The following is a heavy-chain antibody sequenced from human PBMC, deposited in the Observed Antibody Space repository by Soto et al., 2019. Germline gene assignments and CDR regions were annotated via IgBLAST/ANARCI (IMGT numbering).Heavy chain of an antibody. CDR2: VTGNADKK. Sequence: PGGSLRLSCAASGFSFSNYAMTWVRQAPGKGLEWVSGVTGNADKKYYADSVKGSFTIFRDNSKNTLYLQMNSLRAEDTDIYYCAKDSEQQLSWFDPWGQGTLVTVSS. CDR1: GFSFSNYA. V-gene: IGHV3-23*01. J-gene: IGHJ5*02. D-gene: IGHD6-13*01. CDR3: AKDSEQQLSWFDP.